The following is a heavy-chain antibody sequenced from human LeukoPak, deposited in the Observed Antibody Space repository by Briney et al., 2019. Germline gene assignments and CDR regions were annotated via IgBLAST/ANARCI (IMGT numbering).Heavy chain of an antibody. CDR1: GFTFSDHY. CDR3: ARDGITMVRGVNDY. Sequence: GGSLRLSCEASGFTFSDHYIDWVRQAPGKGLEWVGRSRDKPNSYSTEYAASVKGRFTIIRDDSKNSLYLQMNNLRTEDTAVYYCARDGITMVRGVNDYWGQGTLVTVSS. D-gene: IGHD3-10*01. CDR2: SRDKPNSYST. V-gene: IGHV3-72*01. J-gene: IGHJ4*02.